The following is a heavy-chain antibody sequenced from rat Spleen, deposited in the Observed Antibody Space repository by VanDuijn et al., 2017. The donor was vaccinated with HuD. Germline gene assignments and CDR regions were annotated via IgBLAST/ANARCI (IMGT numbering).Heavy chain of an antibody. CDR2: MRYDGDP. Sequence: QVQLKESGPGLVQPSQTLSLTCTVSGFSLTSYHVSWVRQSPGKGLEWMGRMRYDGDPYYNSALKSRLSISRDTSKSQVFLKMNNLQTEDTAMYFCARGSGFDYWGQGVMVTVSS. V-gene: IGHV2-43*01. CDR3: ARGSGFDY. CDR1: GFSLTSYH. D-gene: IGHD4-3*01. J-gene: IGHJ2*01.